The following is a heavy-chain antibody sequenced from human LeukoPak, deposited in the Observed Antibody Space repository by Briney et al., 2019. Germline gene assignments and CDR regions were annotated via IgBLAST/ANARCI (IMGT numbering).Heavy chain of an antibody. CDR1: GFTFSTYE. J-gene: IGHJ4*02. CDR3: ARVRYYASRSFLDC. V-gene: IGHV3-48*03. D-gene: IGHD3-10*01. Sequence: GGSLRLSCAASGFTFSTYEMNWVRQAPGKGLEWVSYISSSGSIIYYADSVKGRFTISRDNAKNSLYLQMDSLRAEDTAIYYCARVRYYASRSFLDCWGQGTLVTVSS. CDR2: ISSSGSII.